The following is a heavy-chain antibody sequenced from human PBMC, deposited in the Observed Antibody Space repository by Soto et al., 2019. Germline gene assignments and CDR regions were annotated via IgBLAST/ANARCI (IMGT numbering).Heavy chain of an antibody. CDR1: GGTFSSYA. V-gene: IGHV1-69*12. J-gene: IGHJ5*02. Sequence: QVQLVQSGAEVKKPGSSVKVSCKASGGTFSSYAISWVRQAPGQGLEWTGGIIPIFGTANYAQKFQGRVTITADEYTRTAYMELSSLRAEDTAVYYCAREGLRYCSGGSCYSWFDPWGQGTLVTVSS. CDR2: IIPIFGTA. D-gene: IGHD2-15*01. CDR3: AREGLRYCSGGSCYSWFDP.